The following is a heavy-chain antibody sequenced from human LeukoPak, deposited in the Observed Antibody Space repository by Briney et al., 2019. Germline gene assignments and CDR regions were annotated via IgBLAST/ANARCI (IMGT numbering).Heavy chain of an antibody. CDR1: GYTFTSYD. Sequence: GASVKVSCKASGYTFTSYDINWVRQATGRGLEWMGWMNPNSGNTGYAQKFQGRVTMTRNTSISTAYMELSSLRSEDTAVYYCARGVGGPAGNYFDYWGQGTLVTVSS. CDR3: ARGVGGPAGNYFDY. D-gene: IGHD4-23*01. V-gene: IGHV1-8*01. J-gene: IGHJ4*02. CDR2: MNPNSGNT.